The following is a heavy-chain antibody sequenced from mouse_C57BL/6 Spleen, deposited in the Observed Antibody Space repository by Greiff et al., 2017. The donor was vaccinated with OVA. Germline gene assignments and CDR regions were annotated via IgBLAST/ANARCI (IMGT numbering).Heavy chain of an antibody. Sequence: LVESGAELARPGASVKMSCKASGYTFTSYTMHWVKQRPGQGLEWIGYINPSSGYTKSNQKFKDKATLTADKSSSTAYMQLSSLTSEDSAVYYCARTPDYYGSSSMDYWGQGTSVTVSS. CDR2: INPSSGYT. D-gene: IGHD1-1*01. J-gene: IGHJ4*01. CDR1: GYTFTSYT. CDR3: ARTPDYYGSSSMDY. V-gene: IGHV1-4*01.